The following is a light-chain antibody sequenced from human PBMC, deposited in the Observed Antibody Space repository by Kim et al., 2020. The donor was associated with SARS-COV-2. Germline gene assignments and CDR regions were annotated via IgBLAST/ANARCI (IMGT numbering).Light chain of an antibody. V-gene: IGKV1-17*01. Sequence: AAGGDGVTMTCRASQGIRNDLGWYQQKPGKAPKRLIYDASSLQSGVPSRFSGSGSGTEFTLTISSLQPEDFATYYCLQHKSYPQTFGQGTKVDIK. J-gene: IGKJ1*01. CDR2: DAS. CDR3: LQHKSYPQT. CDR1: QGIRND.